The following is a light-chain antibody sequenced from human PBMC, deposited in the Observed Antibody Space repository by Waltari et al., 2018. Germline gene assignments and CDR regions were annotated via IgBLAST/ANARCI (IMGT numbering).Light chain of an antibody. J-gene: IGLJ2*01. CDR1: SGSIASNY. CDR2: EDN. CDR3: QSYDSSNDVV. Sequence: NFMLTQPHSVSESPGKTVTISCTGSSGSIASNYVQWYQQRPGSAPTTVIYEDNQRPSGVPARFSGSIDSSSNSASLTISGLKTEDEADYYCQSYDSSNDVVFGGGTKLTVL. V-gene: IGLV6-57*02.